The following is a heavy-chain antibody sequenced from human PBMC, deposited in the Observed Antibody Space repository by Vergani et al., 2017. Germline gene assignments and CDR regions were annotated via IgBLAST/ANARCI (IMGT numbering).Heavy chain of an antibody. J-gene: IGHJ4*02. CDR2: ISSSSSYI. D-gene: IGHD1-20*01. CDR3: ARKRGITGTTGVDY. Sequence: EVQLVESGGGLVKPGGSLRLSCAASGFTFSSYSMNWVRQAPGKGLEWVSSISSSSSYIYYADSVKGRFTISRDNAKNSLYLQMNSLRAEDTAVYYCARKRGITGTTGVDYWGQGTLVTVSS. CDR1: GFTFSSYS. V-gene: IGHV3-21*01.